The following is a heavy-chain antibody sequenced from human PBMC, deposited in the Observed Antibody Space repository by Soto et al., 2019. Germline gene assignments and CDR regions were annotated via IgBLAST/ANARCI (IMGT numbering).Heavy chain of an antibody. V-gene: IGHV4-34*01. Sequence: QVQLQQRGAGLLKPSETLSLTCAVYGGSFSGYYWSWIRQPPGKGLEWIGEINHSGSTNYNPSLKSRVTISVDTSKNQFSLKLSSVTAADTAVYYCARGEGGYCSGGSCYSHFDYWGQGTLVTVSS. J-gene: IGHJ4*02. D-gene: IGHD2-15*01. CDR3: ARGEGGYCSGGSCYSHFDY. CDR1: GGSFSGYY. CDR2: INHSGST.